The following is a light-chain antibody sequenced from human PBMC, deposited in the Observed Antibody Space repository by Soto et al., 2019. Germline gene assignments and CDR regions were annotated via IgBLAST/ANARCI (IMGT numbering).Light chain of an antibody. CDR1: RNIDPY. CDR3: QQSHTTPYT. Sequence: DIQMTQSPSSLSASFGDRVTLTCRASRNIDPYLNWYQQKPGTAPKLLMYGASSLHSGVPSRFSGSGSGTDFTLTSSSRQPEDFATYYCQQSHTTPYTFGQGTKLEI. V-gene: IGKV1-39*01. CDR2: GAS. J-gene: IGKJ2*01.